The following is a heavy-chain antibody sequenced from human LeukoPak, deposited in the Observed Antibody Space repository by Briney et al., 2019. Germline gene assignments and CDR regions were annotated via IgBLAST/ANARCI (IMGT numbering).Heavy chain of an antibody. CDR3: ARDVSGYNYGFDY. J-gene: IGHJ4*02. Sequence: ASVKVSCKASGYTFTGYYMHWVRQAPGLGLEWMGWINPNSGATSYAQKFQGRVTMTRDTSISTAYMQLSRLRSDDTAVYFCARDVSGYNYGFDYWGQGTLVTVSS. V-gene: IGHV1-2*02. D-gene: IGHD5-18*01. CDR2: INPNSGAT. CDR1: GYTFTGYY.